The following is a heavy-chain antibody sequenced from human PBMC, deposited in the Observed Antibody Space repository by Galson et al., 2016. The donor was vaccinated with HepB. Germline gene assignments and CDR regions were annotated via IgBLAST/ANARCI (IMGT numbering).Heavy chain of an antibody. J-gene: IGHJ4*02. CDR3: AHVPRGAEVILTDFDY. V-gene: IGHV3-23*01. CDR1: GFSFSSYA. D-gene: IGHD3/OR15-3a*01. CDR2: ISGSGGST. Sequence: SLRLSCAASGFSFSSYAMSWVRQAPGKGLEWVSVISGSGGSTFYADSVKGRFSIPRDNSNDTLYLQMNSLRVEDTAIYYCAHVPRGAEVILTDFDYWGQGTLVTVSS.